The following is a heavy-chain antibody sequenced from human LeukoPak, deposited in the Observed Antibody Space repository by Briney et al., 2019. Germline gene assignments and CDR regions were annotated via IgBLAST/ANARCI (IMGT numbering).Heavy chain of an antibody. CDR2: ISSGGSTI. V-gene: IGHV3-11*01. J-gene: IGHJ6*02. Sequence: PGGSLRLSCAASGFTFSDYYMNGLRQAPGKGLEWLSYISSGGSTIDYADFVKGRFTISRDNAKNSLYLQMNSLRAEDTAVYYCARDRASRYGMDVWGQGTTVTVSS. CDR3: ARDRASRYGMDV. CDR1: GFTFSDYY. D-gene: IGHD3-10*01.